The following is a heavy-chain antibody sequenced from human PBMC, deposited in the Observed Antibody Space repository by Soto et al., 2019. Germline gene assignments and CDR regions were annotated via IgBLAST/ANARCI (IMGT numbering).Heavy chain of an antibody. D-gene: IGHD3-22*01. J-gene: IGHJ4*02. Sequence: EVQLVESGGGLVQPGGSLRLSCAASGFSFSSYWMHWVRQVPGKGLVWVSRINSDGSTTTYADSVKGRFTISRDNAKNTLYLQMNSLRAEDTAVYYCARDYYDSSGYTFGYWGQGTRVTVSS. CDR3: ARDYYDSSGYTFGY. CDR2: INSDGSTT. CDR1: GFSFSSYW. V-gene: IGHV3-74*03.